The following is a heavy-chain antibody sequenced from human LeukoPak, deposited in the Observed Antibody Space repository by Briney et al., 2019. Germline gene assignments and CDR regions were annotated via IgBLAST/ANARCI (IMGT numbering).Heavy chain of an antibody. D-gene: IGHD1-26*01. Sequence: PSETLSLTCTVSGGSISSYYWSWLRQPPGKGPEWIGYIYYSGSTRYNPSLKSRVTISVDTSKNQISLKLGSVTAADTAVYYCARHDVAGATTDYFQHWGQGTLVTVSS. CDR1: GGSISSYY. CDR3: ARHDVAGATTDYFQH. CDR2: IYYSGST. V-gene: IGHV4-59*08. J-gene: IGHJ1*01.